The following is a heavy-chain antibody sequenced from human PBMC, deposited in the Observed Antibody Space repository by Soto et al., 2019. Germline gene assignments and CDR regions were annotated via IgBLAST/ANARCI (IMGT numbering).Heavy chain of an antibody. V-gene: IGHV3-48*01. CDR3: ARDSTPLMITFGGVIVPPVDV. J-gene: IGHJ6*03. Sequence: GGSLRLSCAASGFTFSSYSMNWVRQAPGKGLEWVSYISSSSSTIYYADSVKGRFTISRDNAKNSPYLQMNSLRAEDTAVYYCARDSTPLMITFGGVIVPPVDVWGKGTTVTVS. D-gene: IGHD3-16*02. CDR1: GFTFSSYS. CDR2: ISSSSSTI.